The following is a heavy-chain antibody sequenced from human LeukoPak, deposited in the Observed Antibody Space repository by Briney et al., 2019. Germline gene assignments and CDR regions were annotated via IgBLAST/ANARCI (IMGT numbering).Heavy chain of an antibody. V-gene: IGHV3-23*01. J-gene: IGHJ4*02. D-gene: IGHD3-9*01. CDR3: ARDDKYYDILTGYLPDCFDY. CDR1: GFTFSSYG. CDR2: ISRSGGST. Sequence: GGSLRLSCAASGFTFSSYGMSWVRQAPGKGLEWVSAISRSGGSTYYADSVKGRFTISRDNSKSTLYLQMNSLRAEDTAVCYCARDDKYYDILTGYLPDCFDYCGQGTLLTVSS.